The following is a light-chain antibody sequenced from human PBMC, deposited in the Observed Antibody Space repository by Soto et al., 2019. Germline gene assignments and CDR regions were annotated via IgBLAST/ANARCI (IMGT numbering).Light chain of an antibody. V-gene: IGKV3-11*01. CDR2: DAS. J-gene: IGKJ2*01. CDR1: QSVSSY. Sequence: EIVLTQSTATLSLSPGERATLSCRASQSVSSYLAWYQQKPGQAPRLLIYDASNRATGVPARFSGSGSGTDFTLTISSLEPEDLAVYYCQQRNSWPPYTFGQGTKVEIK. CDR3: QQRNSWPPYT.